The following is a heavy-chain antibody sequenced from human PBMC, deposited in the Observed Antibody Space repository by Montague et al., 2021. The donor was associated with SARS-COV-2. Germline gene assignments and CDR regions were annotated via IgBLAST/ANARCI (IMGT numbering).Heavy chain of an antibody. Sequence: SETLSLTCSVSGGSVSSGSNYWSWIRQSPGKGLEWIGYVYNYGSTDYNPSLKCRVTISLDTSKNQFSLRLSSVTAADTAVYYCAREATDCGSGSYYFPFAXWGQGILVTVSS. D-gene: IGHD3-10*01. J-gene: IGHJ4*02. V-gene: IGHV4-61*01. CDR1: GGSVSSGSNY. CDR3: AREATDCGSGSYYFPFAX. CDR2: VYNYGST.